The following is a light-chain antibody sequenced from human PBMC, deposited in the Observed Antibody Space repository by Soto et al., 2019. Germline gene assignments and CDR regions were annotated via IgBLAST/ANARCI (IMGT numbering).Light chain of an antibody. V-gene: IGKV3-11*01. CDR1: QSVGSY. Sequence: EIVLSQSPATLSLSPGERATLSCRASQSVGSYLAWYQHIPGQAPRLLIYDASKRATGIPARFSGSGSGTDFTLTISSRGPEAFAVYYCQQRSNWPPTWSFGQGTKVEVK. CDR3: QQRSNWPPTWS. J-gene: IGKJ1*01. CDR2: DAS.